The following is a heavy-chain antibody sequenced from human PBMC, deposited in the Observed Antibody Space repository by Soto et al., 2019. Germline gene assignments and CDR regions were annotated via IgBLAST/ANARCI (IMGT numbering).Heavy chain of an antibody. J-gene: IGHJ5*02. Sequence: SETLSLTCAVSGGSISISNWWSWVRQPPGKGLEWIGEIFHSGDTNYNPSLKSRVTISVDKSKNQFSLKLTSVTAADTAMYYCARGATTMTPNTWIYPWGQEILLPIS. V-gene: IGHV4-4*02. CDR1: GGSISISNW. D-gene: IGHD5-18*01. CDR3: ARGATTMTPNTWIYP. CDR2: IFHSGDT.